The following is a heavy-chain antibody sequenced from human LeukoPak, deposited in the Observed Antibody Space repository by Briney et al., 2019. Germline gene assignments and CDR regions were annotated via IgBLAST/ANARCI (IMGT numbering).Heavy chain of an antibody. CDR3: AKDIPGYNGFDY. Sequence: EPGGSLRLSCVASGFGFDGHSMHWVRQAPGKGLEWVSIISRDGGGRKYADSVEGRFTISRDNSKNSLYLQMNSLTTEDSALYYCAKDIPGYNGFDYWGQGTLVTVSS. J-gene: IGHJ4*02. D-gene: IGHD5-24*01. CDR1: GFGFDGHS. V-gene: IGHV3-43*01. CDR2: ISRDGGGR.